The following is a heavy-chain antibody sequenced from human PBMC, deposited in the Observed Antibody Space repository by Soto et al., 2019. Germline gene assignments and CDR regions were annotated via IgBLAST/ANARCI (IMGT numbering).Heavy chain of an antibody. J-gene: IGHJ4*02. CDR2: INHSGST. D-gene: IGHD3-22*01. CDR3: ARELGQDDSSGYRLLDY. V-gene: IGHV4-34*01. Sequence: SETLSLTCAVYGGSFSGYYWSWIRQPPGKGLEWIGEINHSGSTNYNPSLKSRVTISVDTSKNQSSLKLSSVTAADTAVYYCARELGQDDSSGYRLLDYWGQGTLVTVSS. CDR1: GGSFSGYY.